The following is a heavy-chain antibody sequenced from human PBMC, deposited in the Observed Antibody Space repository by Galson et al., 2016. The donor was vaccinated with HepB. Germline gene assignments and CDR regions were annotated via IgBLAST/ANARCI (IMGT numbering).Heavy chain of an antibody. CDR1: GYMFTSYG. D-gene: IGHD3-10*01. V-gene: IGHV1-18*01. CDR3: ARDGRYYFGSGTMDY. Sequence: SVKVSCKASGYMFTSYGISWVRQAPGQGLEWMGWSSAYNGNTNYTQKVQGRVTMTTDTSTNTAYMELRSLRSDDTAVYYCARDGRYYFGSGTMDYWGQGTLVTVSS. J-gene: IGHJ4*02. CDR2: SSAYNGNT.